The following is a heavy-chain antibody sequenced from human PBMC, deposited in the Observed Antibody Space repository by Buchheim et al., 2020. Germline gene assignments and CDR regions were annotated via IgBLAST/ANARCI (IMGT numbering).Heavy chain of an antibody. V-gene: IGHV3-48*01. CDR1: GFTFSSYS. Sequence: EVQLVESGGGLVQPGGSLRLSCAASGFTFSSYSMNWVRQAPGKGLEWVSYISSTSSTIYYADSVKGRFTIYRDNARNSLYLQMNSLRAEDTAVYYCAHLEYSSSQPDYWGQGTL. CDR2: ISSTSSTI. CDR3: AHLEYSSSQPDY. J-gene: IGHJ4*02. D-gene: IGHD6-6*01.